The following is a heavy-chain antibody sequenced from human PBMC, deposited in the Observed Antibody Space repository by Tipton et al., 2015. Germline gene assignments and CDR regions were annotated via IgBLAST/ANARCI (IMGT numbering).Heavy chain of an antibody. Sequence: GLVKPSETLSLTCTVSGGSISTTSYYWDWIRQPPGKGLEWIGNFFYSGSAYYNPSLESRVTISIDTSKNQFSLRLRSVTDADTAVYYCARAGNDLDWGNWFDPWGQGTLVTVSS. D-gene: IGHD3-3*01. J-gene: IGHJ5*02. CDR2: FFYSGSA. V-gene: IGHV4-39*01. CDR1: GGSISTTSYY. CDR3: ARAGNDLDWGNWFDP.